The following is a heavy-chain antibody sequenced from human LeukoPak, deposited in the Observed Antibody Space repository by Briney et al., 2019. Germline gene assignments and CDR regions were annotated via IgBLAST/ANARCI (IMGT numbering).Heavy chain of an antibody. Sequence: QTGGSLRLSCAASGFTFNTYGMHWVRQAPGKGLEWMAFIRYDGGNKYYADSVKGRLTISRDNSKNTLYLQMNSLRAEDTAVYYCAKESGRYSGYDYAFDIWGQGTMVTVSS. J-gene: IGHJ3*02. V-gene: IGHV3-30*02. D-gene: IGHD5-12*01. CDR1: GFTFNTYG. CDR2: IRYDGGNK. CDR3: AKESGRYSGYDYAFDI.